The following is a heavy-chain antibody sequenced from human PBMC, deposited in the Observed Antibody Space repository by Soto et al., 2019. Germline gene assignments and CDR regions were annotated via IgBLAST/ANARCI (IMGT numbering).Heavy chain of an antibody. CDR1: GDSISSGSYY. Sequence: PSLILSVKWTVSGDSISSGSYYHSWIRQPPGKGLEWIGYIYYSGSTNYNPSLKSRVTISVDTSKNQFSLKLSSVTAADTAVYYCARLSGGYFHYWGQGTLVTVSS. V-gene: IGHV4-61*01. J-gene: IGHJ4*02. CDR3: ARLSGGYFHY. D-gene: IGHD6-13*01. CDR2: IYYSGST.